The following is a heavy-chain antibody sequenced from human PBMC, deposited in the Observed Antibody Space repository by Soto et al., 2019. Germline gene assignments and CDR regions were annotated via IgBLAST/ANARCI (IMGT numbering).Heavy chain of an antibody. CDR2: IIPILGIA. J-gene: IGHJ4*02. V-gene: IGHV1-69*04. CDR1: VGTFSSYT. CDR3: ARETEIAAAGTGPVGY. Sequence: SVKVSCKASVGTFSSYTISWVRQAPGQGLEWMGRIIPILGIANYAQKFQGRVTITADKSTSTAYMELSSLRSEHTAVYYCARETEIAAAGTGPVGYWGQGTLVTVSS. D-gene: IGHD6-13*01.